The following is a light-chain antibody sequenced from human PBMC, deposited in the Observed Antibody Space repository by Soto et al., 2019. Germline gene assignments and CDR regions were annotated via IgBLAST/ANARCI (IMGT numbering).Light chain of an antibody. CDR2: GAS. J-gene: IGKJ5*01. Sequence: EIVMTQSPATLSVSPGERATLSCRASQNVGTKLAWYQQKPGQAPRLLIYGASTRATGIPARFSGSGSGTEFTLTISSLQSEDFATYYCQQCNNLPITFGQGTRLEIK. CDR3: QQCNNLPIT. CDR1: QNVGTK. V-gene: IGKV3-15*01.